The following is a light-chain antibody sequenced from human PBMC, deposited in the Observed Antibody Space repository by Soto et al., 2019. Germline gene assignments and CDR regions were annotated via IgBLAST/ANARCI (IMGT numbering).Light chain of an antibody. V-gene: IGKV3-15*01. J-gene: IGKJ2*01. CDR2: GAS. CDR3: QQYNDWPPNYT. CDR1: QAISYN. Sequence: TVMKQSPGTLSVSPGERATISCWASQAISYNVAWYQHFPGQAPRLLIHGASTRANGVPARFSGSGSGTEFTLTITSVQSEDFATYYCQQYNDWPPNYTFGRGTRLEI.